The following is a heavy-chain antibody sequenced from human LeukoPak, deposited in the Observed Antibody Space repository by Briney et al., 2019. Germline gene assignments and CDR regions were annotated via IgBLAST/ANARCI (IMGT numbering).Heavy chain of an antibody. J-gene: IGHJ4*02. CDR1: GFVSSNY. V-gene: IGHV3-66*01. CDR3: ARSSMAVAGTLHY. CDR2: IYSGGIT. D-gene: IGHD6-19*01. Sequence: GGSLRLSCTASGFVSSNYMSWVRQTPGKGLEWVSVIYSGGITYYADSVKGRLTVSRDNSKNTVYLEMNSLRAEDTAVYYCARSSMAVAGTLHYWGQGTLVTVSS.